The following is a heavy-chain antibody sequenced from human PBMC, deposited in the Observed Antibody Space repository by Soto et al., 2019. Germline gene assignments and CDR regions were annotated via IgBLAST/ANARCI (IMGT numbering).Heavy chain of an antibody. J-gene: IGHJ4*02. CDR3: VRRPDGGYYFDY. CDR2: IYPYDSET. Sequence: GESLKISCKGSGYSFTHYWIGWVHQMPGKGLEWMGLIYPYDSETRYSPSFQGQVTMSVDKSISTAYLQWSSLKASDTAMYYCVRRPDGGYYFDYWGQGTLVTVSS. V-gene: IGHV5-51*07. CDR1: GYSFTHYW. D-gene: IGHD3-22*01.